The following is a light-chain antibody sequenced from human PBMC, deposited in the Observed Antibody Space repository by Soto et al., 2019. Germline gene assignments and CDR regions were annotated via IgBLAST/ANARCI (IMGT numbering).Light chain of an antibody. J-gene: IGKJ5*01. Sequence: DIQMTQSPSTLSASVGDRVTITCRASQSFSGTLAWYQQKPGKAPKLLIFDASSLERGVPSRFSGSGSGTEFTLTVSSLQPDDFATYYCQQYNTYATFGQGTRLDIK. CDR1: QSFSGT. CDR2: DAS. CDR3: QQYNTYAT. V-gene: IGKV1-5*01.